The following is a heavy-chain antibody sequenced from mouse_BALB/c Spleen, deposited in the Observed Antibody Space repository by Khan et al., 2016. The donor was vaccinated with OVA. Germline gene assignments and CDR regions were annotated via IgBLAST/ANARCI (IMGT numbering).Heavy chain of an antibody. D-gene: IGHD1-1*01. J-gene: IGHJ2*01. V-gene: IGHV1-76*01. CDR1: GYIFTSYW. CDR3: AREEALYYFDY. CDR2: IYPGTDNT. Sequence: QMQLEESGAELVRPGASVKLSCKTSGYIFTSYWIHWVKQRSGQGLEWIARIYPGTDNTYYNEKLKDKATLTADKSSSTAYLQLSSLKFEDSAVFFCAREEALYYFDYWGQGTTLTVSS.